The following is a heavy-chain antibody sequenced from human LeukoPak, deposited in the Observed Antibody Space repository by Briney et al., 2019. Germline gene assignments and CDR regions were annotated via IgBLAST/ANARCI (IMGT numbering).Heavy chain of an antibody. J-gene: IGHJ6*04. V-gene: IGHV1-69*01. CDR3: ARSTMVRGGDYYYYGMDV. D-gene: IGHD3-10*01. CDR1: GGTFSSYA. Sequence: SVKVSCKASGGTFSSYAISWVRQAPGQGLEWMGGIIPIFGTANYAQKFQGRVTITADESTSTAYMELSSLRSEDTAVYYCARSTMVRGGDYYYYGMDVWDKGTTVTVSS. CDR2: IIPIFGTA.